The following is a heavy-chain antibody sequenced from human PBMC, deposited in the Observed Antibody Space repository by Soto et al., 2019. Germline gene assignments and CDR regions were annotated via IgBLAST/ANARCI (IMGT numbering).Heavy chain of an antibody. CDR3: DRYCSGGSCSHVPDYNYGMDV. CDR2: IIPIFGTA. CDR1: GGTFSSYA. D-gene: IGHD2-15*01. J-gene: IGHJ6*02. V-gene: IGHV1-69*06. Sequence: QVQLVQSGAEVKKPGSSVKVSCKASGGTFSSYAISWVRQAPVQGLEWMGGIIPIFGTANYAQKFQGRVKISADKSTSTADMELRSLISEDTAVYYGDRYCSGGSCSHVPDYNYGMDVWGQGTTVTVS.